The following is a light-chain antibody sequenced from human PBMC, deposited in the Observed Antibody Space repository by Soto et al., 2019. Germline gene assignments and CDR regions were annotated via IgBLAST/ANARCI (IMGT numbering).Light chain of an antibody. Sequence: EIGLTQSPGALSLSTGERATLSCRASQSVSNNYLAWYQQKPGQAPRLLIYGASNRATGIPDRFSGSGSGTDFTLTISRLEPEDFAVYYCQQYGSSGTFAQGTKVDIK. J-gene: IGKJ1*01. V-gene: IGKV3-20*01. CDR3: QQYGSSGT. CDR1: QSVSNNY. CDR2: GAS.